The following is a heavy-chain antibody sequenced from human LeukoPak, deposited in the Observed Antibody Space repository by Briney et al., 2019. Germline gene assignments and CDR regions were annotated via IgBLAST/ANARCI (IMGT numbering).Heavy chain of an antibody. V-gene: IGHV3-74*01. Sequence: GRSLRLSCAASGFFFRSYWMHWFRQAPGKELVWVSRINKDGSLTAYADSVKGRFTISRDNAKNTLYLQMNSLRAEDTAVYYCVRVGEDYGDRWDFWGQGTLVTVSS. J-gene: IGHJ4*02. D-gene: IGHD4-17*01. CDR3: VRVGEDYGDRWDF. CDR1: GFFFRSYW. CDR2: INKDGSLT.